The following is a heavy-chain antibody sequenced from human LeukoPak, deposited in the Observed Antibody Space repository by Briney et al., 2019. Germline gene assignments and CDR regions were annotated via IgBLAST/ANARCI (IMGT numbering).Heavy chain of an antibody. CDR3: ATTAATRKAVY. Sequence: GGSLRLSCAASGFTVSSNYMSWVRQAPGKGLEWVSVIFSGGRTYNADSVKGRFIISRDSSKNTLYLQMNSLRAEDTAVYYCATTAATRKAVYWGPGTLVTVPS. J-gene: IGHJ4*02. D-gene: IGHD6-25*01. V-gene: IGHV3-53*01. CDR2: IFSGGRT. CDR1: GFTVSSNY.